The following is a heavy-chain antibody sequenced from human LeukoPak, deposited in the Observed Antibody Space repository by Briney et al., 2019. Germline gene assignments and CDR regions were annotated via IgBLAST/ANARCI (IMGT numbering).Heavy chain of an antibody. J-gene: IGHJ4*02. Sequence: PGGSLRLSCAASGFTFETYSMTWVRQAPGKGLEWVSSIGSGSSYLYYADSVKGRFTISRDNAKNSLYLQMNSLRAEDTAVYYCARDLPRSPANTIDFWGQGTLVTVSS. V-gene: IGHV3-21*01. CDR1: GFTFETYS. CDR3: ARDLPRSPANTIDF. D-gene: IGHD1-14*01. CDR2: IGSGSSYL.